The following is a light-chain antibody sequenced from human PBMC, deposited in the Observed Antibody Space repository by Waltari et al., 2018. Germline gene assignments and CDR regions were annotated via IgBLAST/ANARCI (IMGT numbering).Light chain of an antibody. CDR2: RND. CDR1: SSNIGTYY. V-gene: IGLV1-47*01. J-gene: IGLJ2*01. Sequence: QSVFTQPPSASETPGQRVTISCSGISSNIGTYYLYWYQQLPGTAPKLLIYRNDQRPSGVPDRFSGSKSGTSASLAISGLRSEDEADYYCATWDDTLNMVFGGGTKLTVL. CDR3: ATWDDTLNMV.